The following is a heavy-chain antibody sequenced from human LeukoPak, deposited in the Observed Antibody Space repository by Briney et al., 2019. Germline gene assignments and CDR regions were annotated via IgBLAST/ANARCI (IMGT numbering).Heavy chain of an antibody. Sequence: ASVKVSCKASGYTLTSYDIYWVRQATGQGLEWMGWMNPNSGRTGYAQNFQGRITITRNTAISTAYMELSSLRSEDTAVYYCTRETSSRYFDYWGQGTLVTVSS. V-gene: IGHV1-8*01. CDR3: TRETSSRYFDY. CDR1: GYTLTSYD. J-gene: IGHJ4*02. CDR2: MNPNSGRT.